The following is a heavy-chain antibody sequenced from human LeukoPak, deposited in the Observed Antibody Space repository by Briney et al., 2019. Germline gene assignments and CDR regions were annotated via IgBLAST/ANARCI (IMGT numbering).Heavy chain of an antibody. J-gene: IGHJ5*02. Sequence: GGSLRLSCAASGFTFSSYSMNWVRQAPGKGLEWVSSITRSSTSTYYTDSVRGRFTISRDNAKNSLYLQMNSLRAEDTAVYYCARDNWNDAPGGFDPWGQGTLVTVSS. D-gene: IGHD1-20*01. CDR1: GFTFSSYS. CDR2: ITRSSTST. V-gene: IGHV3-21*01. CDR3: ARDNWNDAPGGFDP.